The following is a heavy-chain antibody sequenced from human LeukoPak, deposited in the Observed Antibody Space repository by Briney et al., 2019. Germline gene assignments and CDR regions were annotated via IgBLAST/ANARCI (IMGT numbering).Heavy chain of an antibody. D-gene: IGHD3-10*01. Sequence: SETLSLTCTVSGGSISSSSYYWGWIRQPPGKGLEWIGSIYYSGSTYYNPPLKSRVTISVDTSKNQFSLKLSSVTAADTAVYYCARDTTAYYYGSGSLTFDYWGQGTLVTVSS. J-gene: IGHJ4*02. V-gene: IGHV4-39*07. CDR3: ARDTTAYYYGSGSLTFDY. CDR2: IYYSGST. CDR1: GGSISSSSYY.